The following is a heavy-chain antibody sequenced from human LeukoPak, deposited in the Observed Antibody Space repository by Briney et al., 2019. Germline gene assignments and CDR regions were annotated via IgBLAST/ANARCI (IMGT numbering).Heavy chain of an antibody. Sequence: GASVKVSCKASGYTFTGYYMHWVRQAPGQGLEWMGWINPNSGGTNYAQKFQGRVTITADKSTSTAYMELSSLRSEDTAVYYCARPRKPIPTDAFDIWGQGTMVTVSS. D-gene: IGHD1-14*01. CDR1: GYTFTGYY. J-gene: IGHJ3*02. V-gene: IGHV1-2*02. CDR3: ARPRKPIPTDAFDI. CDR2: INPNSGGT.